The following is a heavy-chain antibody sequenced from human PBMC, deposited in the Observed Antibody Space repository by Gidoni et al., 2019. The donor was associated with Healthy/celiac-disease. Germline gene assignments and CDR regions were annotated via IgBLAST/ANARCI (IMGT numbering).Heavy chain of an antibody. V-gene: IGHV1-8*01. D-gene: IGHD1-1*01. J-gene: IGHJ4*02. CDR2: MNPNSGNT. CDR3: ARVGMAGRPLGGAVEFDY. Sequence: QVQLVQSGAEVKKPGASVKVSCKASGYTFTSYDINWVRQATGQGLEWMGWMNPNSGNTGYAQKFQGRVTMTRNTSISTAYMELSSLRSEDTAVYYCARVGMAGRPLGGAVEFDYWGQGTLVTVSS. CDR1: GYTFTSYD.